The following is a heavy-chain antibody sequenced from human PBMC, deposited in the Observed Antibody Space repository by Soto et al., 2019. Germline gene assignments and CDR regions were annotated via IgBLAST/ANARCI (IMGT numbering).Heavy chain of an antibody. J-gene: IGHJ4*02. CDR3: AKGGRYFDWLSQYYFDY. V-gene: IGHV3-30*18. Sequence: GGSLRLSCAASGFTFSSYGMHWVRQAPGKGLEWVAVISYDGSNKYYADSVKGRFTISRDNSKNTLYLQMNSLRAEDTAVYYCAKGGRYFDWLSQYYFDYQGQGTLVTVSS. D-gene: IGHD3-9*01. CDR1: GFTFSSYG. CDR2: ISYDGSNK.